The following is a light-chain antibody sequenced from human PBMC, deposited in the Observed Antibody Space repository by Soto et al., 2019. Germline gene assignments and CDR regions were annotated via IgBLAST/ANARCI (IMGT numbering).Light chain of an antibody. CDR2: KAS. CDR3: QQFNNYPWT. Sequence: DIQMTQSPSTLSASVGDRVTITCRASQSISSWLAWYQQKPGKAPKLLIYKASIESGVPARFSGSGSGTEFTLTISSLQPDDFATYYCQQFNNYPWTVGQGTRVEIK. CDR1: QSISSW. J-gene: IGKJ1*01. V-gene: IGKV1-5*03.